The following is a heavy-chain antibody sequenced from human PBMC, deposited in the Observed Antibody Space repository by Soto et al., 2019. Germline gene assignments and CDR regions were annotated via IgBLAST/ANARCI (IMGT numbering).Heavy chain of an antibody. CDR1: GFSFSSYW. D-gene: IGHD6-19*01. CDR3: AKDHGWGHFDY. V-gene: IGHV3-7*01. CDR2: IIQDGSEK. Sequence: GGSLRLSCAASGFSFSSYWMNWVRQAPGKGLEWVANIIQDGSEKNYVDSVKGRFTISRDNSKNTLYLQMNSLRAEDTAGYYCAKDHGWGHFDYWGQGTLVTVSS. J-gene: IGHJ4*02.